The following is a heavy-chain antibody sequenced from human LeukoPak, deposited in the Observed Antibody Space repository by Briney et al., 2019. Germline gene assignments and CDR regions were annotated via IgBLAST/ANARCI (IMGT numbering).Heavy chain of an antibody. D-gene: IGHD5-18*01. Sequence: GGSLRLSCAASGFTFSSYGMSWVRQDPGKGLEWVSAISGSGGSTYYADSVKGRFIISRDNSKNTLYLQMNSLRAEDTAVYYCANLYSYGSSFDYWGQGTLVTVSS. CDR2: ISGSGGST. CDR1: GFTFSSYG. J-gene: IGHJ4*02. V-gene: IGHV3-23*01. CDR3: ANLYSYGSSFDY.